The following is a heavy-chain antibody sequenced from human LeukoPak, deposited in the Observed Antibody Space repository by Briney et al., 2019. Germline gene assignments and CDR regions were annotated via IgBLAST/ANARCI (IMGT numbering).Heavy chain of an antibody. CDR2: ISIYNGNT. J-gene: IGHJ4*02. CDR3: ARAVVYDNVWGSYPTDY. D-gene: IGHD3-16*01. V-gene: IGHV1-18*01. Sequence: ASVKVSCTASGYTFTSYGITWVRRAPGQGLEWMGWISIYNGNTNYVQKLQGRVTMTTDTSTSTAYMELRSLRFDDTAVYYCARAVVYDNVWGSYPTDYWGQGTLVTVSS. CDR1: GYTFTSYG.